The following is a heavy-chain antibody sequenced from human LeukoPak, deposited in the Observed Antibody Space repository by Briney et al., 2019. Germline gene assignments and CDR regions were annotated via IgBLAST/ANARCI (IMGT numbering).Heavy chain of an antibody. CDR3: AREGDLEMATINYYFDY. CDR2: LRGDGET. D-gene: IGHD5-24*01. V-gene: IGHV3-23*01. Sequence: GGSLRLSCAASGFIFSNYAMSWVRQAPARGLEWVASLRGDGETFYADSVKGRFALSRDESRNTVYLQLNNLGLEDTAVYYCAREGDLEMATINYYFDYWGQGTLVTVSS. CDR1: GFIFSNYA. J-gene: IGHJ4*02.